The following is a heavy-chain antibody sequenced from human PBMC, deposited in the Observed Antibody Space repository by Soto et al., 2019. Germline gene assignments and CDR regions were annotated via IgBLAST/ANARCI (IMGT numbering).Heavy chain of an antibody. D-gene: IGHD5-12*01. V-gene: IGHV1-2*04. J-gene: IGHJ6*02. CDR2: INPNSGGT. CDR3: ARERIVATTDYGMDV. CDR1: GYTFTGYY. Sequence: ASVKVSCKASGYTFTGYYMHWVRQAPGQGLEWMGWINPNSGGTNYAQKFQGWVTMTRDTSISTAYMELSRLRSDDTAVYYCARERIVATTDYGMDVWGQGTTVTVSS.